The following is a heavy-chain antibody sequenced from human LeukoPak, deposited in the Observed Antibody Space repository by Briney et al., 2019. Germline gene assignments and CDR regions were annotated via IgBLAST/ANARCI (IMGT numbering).Heavy chain of an antibody. CDR2: IYTSGST. D-gene: IGHD3-22*01. Sequence: SETLSLTCTVSGGSISSYYWSWIRQPAGKGLEWIGRIYTSGSTNYNPSLKSRVTMSVDTSKNQFSLKLSSVTAADTAVYYCARGGDYYDSSGYYPEYFQHWGQGTLVTVSS. CDR1: GGSISSYY. V-gene: IGHV4-4*07. CDR3: ARGGDYYDSSGYYPEYFQH. J-gene: IGHJ1*01.